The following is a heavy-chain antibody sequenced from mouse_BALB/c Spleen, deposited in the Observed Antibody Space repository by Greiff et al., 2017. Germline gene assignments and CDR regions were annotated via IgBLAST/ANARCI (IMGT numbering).Heavy chain of an antibody. Sequence: QVQLQQPGAELVKPGASVKLSCKASGYTFTSYYMYWVKQRPGQGLEWIGGINPSNGGTNFNEKFKSKATLTVDKSSSTAYMQLSSLTSEDSAVYYCTRPFYYAMDYWGQGTSVTVSS. CDR2: INPSNGGT. CDR3: TRPFYYAMDY. CDR1: GYTFTSYY. V-gene: IGHV1S81*02. J-gene: IGHJ4*01.